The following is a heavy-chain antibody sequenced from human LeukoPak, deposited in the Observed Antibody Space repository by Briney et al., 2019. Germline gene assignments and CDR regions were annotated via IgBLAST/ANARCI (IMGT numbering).Heavy chain of an antibody. J-gene: IGHJ4*02. CDR2: INHSGST. Sequence: SETLSLTCTVSGGSISSNSHYWGWIRQPPGKGLEWIGDINHSGSTNHNPSLRSRVTISVDTSKNQFSLKLSSVTAADTAVYYCARGYFWVIAVAGYYFDYWGQGTLVTVSS. CDR3: ARGYFWVIAVAGYYFDY. CDR1: GGSISSNSHY. D-gene: IGHD6-19*01. V-gene: IGHV4-61*05.